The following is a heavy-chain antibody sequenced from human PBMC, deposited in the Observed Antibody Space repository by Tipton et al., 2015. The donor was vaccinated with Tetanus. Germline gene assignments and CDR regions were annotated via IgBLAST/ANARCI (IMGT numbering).Heavy chain of an antibody. CDR3: ARSGYFYDNHFDP. CDR2: ISDTGTT. V-gene: IGHV4-30-4*01. D-gene: IGHD5-12*01. J-gene: IGHJ5*02. Sequence: TLSLTCTVSGGSISGGDYYWSWIRQPPGKGLEWVGYISDTGTTYYNPSLKSRLSISADTSRSQFSLKLTSVTAADTAVYYCARSGYFYDNHFDPWGQGTLVTVSS. CDR1: GGSISGGDYY.